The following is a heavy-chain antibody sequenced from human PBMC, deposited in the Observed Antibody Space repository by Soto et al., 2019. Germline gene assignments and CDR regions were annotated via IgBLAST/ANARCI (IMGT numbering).Heavy chain of an antibody. CDR2: IIPIFGTA. CDR3: ARAGRVRYGFVWGSYRFYFDY. V-gene: IGHV1-69*01. Sequence: QVQLVQSGAEVKKPGSSVKVSCKASGGTFSSYAISWVRQAPGQGLEWMGGIIPIFGTANYAQKFQGRVTITADESTSTAYMELSSLRSEETGGYYCARAGRVRYGFVWGSYRFYFDYLGQGTLVTVSS. CDR1: GGTFSSYA. J-gene: IGHJ4*02. D-gene: IGHD3-16*02.